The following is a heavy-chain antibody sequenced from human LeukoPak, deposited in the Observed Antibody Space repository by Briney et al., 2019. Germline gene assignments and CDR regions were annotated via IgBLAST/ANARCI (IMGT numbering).Heavy chain of an antibody. Sequence: SVKVSCKASGGTFSSYAISWVRQAPGQGLEWMGGIIPIFGTANYAQKFQGRVTITADESTSTAYMELSSLRSEDTAVYYCAREREGKDIVVVPAAITDGSGSYYAFDIWGQGTMVTVSS. CDR1: GGTFSSYA. V-gene: IGHV1-69*13. J-gene: IGHJ3*02. D-gene: IGHD2-2*02. CDR3: AREREGKDIVVVPAAITDGSGSYYAFDI. CDR2: IIPIFGTA.